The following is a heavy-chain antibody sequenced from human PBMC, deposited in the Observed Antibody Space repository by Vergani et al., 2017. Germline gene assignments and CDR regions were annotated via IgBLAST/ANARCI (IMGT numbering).Heavy chain of an antibody. V-gene: IGHV4-59*01. D-gene: IGHD1-1*01. J-gene: IGHJ6*03. CDR1: GGSISSYY. Sequence: QVQLQESGPGLVKPSETLSLTCTVSGGSISSYYWSWIRQPPGKGLEWIGYIYYSGSTNYNPSLKSRVTIAVDTSKNQFSLKLSSVTAADTAVYYCAREGTSRGYYYYYMVVWGKGTTVTVSS. CDR2: IYYSGST. CDR3: AREGTSRGYYYYYMVV.